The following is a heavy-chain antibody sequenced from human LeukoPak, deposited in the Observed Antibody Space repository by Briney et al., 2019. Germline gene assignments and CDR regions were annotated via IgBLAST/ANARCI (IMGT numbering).Heavy chain of an antibody. CDR3: AAGIWFGEFLYYYYMDV. J-gene: IGHJ6*03. CDR1: GFTFSSYE. CDR2: ISSSGSTI. Sequence: PGGSLRLSCAASGFTFSSYEMNWVRQAPGKGLEWVSYISSSGSTIYYADSVKGRFTISRDNAKNSLYLQMNSLRAEDTAVYYCAAGIWFGEFLYYYYMDVWGKGTTVTISS. V-gene: IGHV3-48*03. D-gene: IGHD3-10*01.